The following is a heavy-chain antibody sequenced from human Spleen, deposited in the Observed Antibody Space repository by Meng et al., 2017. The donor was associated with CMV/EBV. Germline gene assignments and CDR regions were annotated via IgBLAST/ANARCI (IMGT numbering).Heavy chain of an antibody. CDR1: GSISRGDYY. J-gene: IGHJ4*02. Sequence: GSISRGDYYWSWVRQPPGKGLEWIGYIYYSGSTYYNPSLKSRVTISVDTSKNQFSLKLTTVTAADTAVYYCARGEAGYSVYDDYFVYWGQGTLVTV. D-gene: IGHD5/OR15-5a*01. V-gene: IGHV4-30-4*08. CDR2: IYYSGST. CDR3: ARGEAGYSVYDDYFVY.